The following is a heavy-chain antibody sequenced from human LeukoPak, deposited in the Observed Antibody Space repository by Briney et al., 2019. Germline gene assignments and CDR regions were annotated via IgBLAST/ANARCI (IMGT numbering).Heavy chain of an antibody. CDR1: GGTFSSYA. D-gene: IGHD1-26*01. CDR2: IIPILGIA. J-gene: IGHJ1*01. CDR3: ARDRSHQVWEPGDGFQH. V-gene: IGHV1-69*04. Sequence: SVKVSCKASGGTFSSYAISWVRQAPGQGLEWMGRIIPILGIANYAQKFQGRVTITADKSTSTAYMELSSLRSEDTAVYYCARDRSHQVWEPGDGFQHWGQGTLVTVSS.